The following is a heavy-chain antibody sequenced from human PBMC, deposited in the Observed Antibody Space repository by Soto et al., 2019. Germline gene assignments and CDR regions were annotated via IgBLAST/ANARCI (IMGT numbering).Heavy chain of an antibody. CDR1: GFTFSSYA. D-gene: IGHD3-3*01. CDR2: ISGSGGST. Sequence: PGGSLRLSCAASGFTFSSYAMSWVRQAPGKGLEWVSAISGSGGSTYYADSVKGRFTISRDNSKNTLYLQMNSLRAEDTAVYYCAKDRQWSGGIFGVVKRDYYYYYMDVWGKGTTVTVSS. J-gene: IGHJ6*03. V-gene: IGHV3-23*01. CDR3: AKDRQWSGGIFGVVKRDYYYYYMDV.